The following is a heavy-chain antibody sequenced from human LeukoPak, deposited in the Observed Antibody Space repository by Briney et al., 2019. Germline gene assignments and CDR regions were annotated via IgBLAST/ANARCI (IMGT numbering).Heavy chain of an antibody. J-gene: IGHJ4*02. D-gene: IGHD6-19*01. CDR3: ARRGSSGWYSV. Sequence: GGSLRLSCAASGFTFSSYWMSWVRQAPGKGLMWVSRIDREGDTKNYVDSVKGRFTISRDNAKNTLYLQMNTLRAEDTAVYYCARRGSSGWYSVWGQGTLVTVSS. CDR1: GFTFSSYW. V-gene: IGHV3-74*01. CDR2: IDREGDTK.